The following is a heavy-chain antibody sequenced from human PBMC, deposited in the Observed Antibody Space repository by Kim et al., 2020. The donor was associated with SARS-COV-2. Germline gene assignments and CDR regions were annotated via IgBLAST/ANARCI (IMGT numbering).Heavy chain of an antibody. V-gene: IGHV3-30*18. CDR1: GFTFSSYG. J-gene: IGHJ3*02. D-gene: IGHD2-2*01. CDR2: ISYDGSNK. CDR3: AKDRVRIYCSSTSCEKDAFDI. Sequence: GGSLRLSCAASGFTFSSYGMHWVRQAPGKGLEWVAVISYDGSNKYYADSVKGRFTISRDNSKNTLYLQMNSLRAEDTAVYYCAKDRVRIYCSSTSCEKDAFDIWGQGTMVTVSS.